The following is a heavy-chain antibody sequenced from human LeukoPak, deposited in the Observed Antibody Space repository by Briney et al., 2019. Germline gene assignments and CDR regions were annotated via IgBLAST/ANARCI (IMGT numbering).Heavy chain of an antibody. CDR3: ARGEYFFDY. CDR1: GFRFSSYW. CDR2: IKPDGSEK. Sequence: GRSLRLSCAASGFRFSSYWMTWVRQAPGSGLEWVATIKPDGSEKYYVDSVKGRFTMSRDNAKNSLYLQVNSLRVEDTAVYYCARGEYFFDYWGQGTLVTVSS. J-gene: IGHJ4*02. V-gene: IGHV3-7*04.